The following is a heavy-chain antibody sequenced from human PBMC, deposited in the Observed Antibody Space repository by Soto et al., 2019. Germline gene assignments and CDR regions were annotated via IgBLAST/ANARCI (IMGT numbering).Heavy chain of an antibody. V-gene: IGHV4-39*01. CDR3: PRHKDGHYYYYGMDV. D-gene: IGHD2-15*01. Sequence: SETLSLTCTVSGGSISSSSYYWGWIRQPPGKGLEWIGSIYYSGSTYYNPSLKSRVTISVDTSKNQFSLKLSSVTAADTAVYYCPRHKDGHYYYYGMDVWGQGTTVTVSS. CDR1: GGSISSSSYY. J-gene: IGHJ6*02. CDR2: IYYSGST.